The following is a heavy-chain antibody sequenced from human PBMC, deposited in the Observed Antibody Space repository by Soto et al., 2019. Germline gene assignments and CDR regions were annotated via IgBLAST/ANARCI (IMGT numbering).Heavy chain of an antibody. CDR2: INPNSGGT. CDR1: GYTFTGYY. V-gene: IGHV1-2*04. D-gene: IGHD3-16*02. CDR3: ARGPRYDYIWGSYRPDFDY. J-gene: IGHJ4*02. Sequence: ASVKVSCKASGYTFTGYYIHWVRQAPGQGLEWMGWINPNSGGTNYAQKFQGWVTMTRDTSISTAYMELSRLRSDDTAVYYCARGPRYDYIWGSYRPDFDYWGQGTLVTVSS.